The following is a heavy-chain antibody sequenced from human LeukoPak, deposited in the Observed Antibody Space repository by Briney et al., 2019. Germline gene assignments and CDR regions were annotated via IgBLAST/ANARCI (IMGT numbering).Heavy chain of an antibody. J-gene: IGHJ4*02. CDR3: ARDRRTYGSGSYLTGFDY. Sequence: GGSLRLSCAASGFTFSSYGMHWVRQAPGKGLEWVAFIRYDGSNKYYADSVKGRFTISRDNSKNTLYLQMNSLRAEDTAVYYCARDRRTYGSGSYLTGFDYWGQGILVTVSS. CDR1: GFTFSSYG. V-gene: IGHV3-30*02. D-gene: IGHD3-10*01. CDR2: IRYDGSNK.